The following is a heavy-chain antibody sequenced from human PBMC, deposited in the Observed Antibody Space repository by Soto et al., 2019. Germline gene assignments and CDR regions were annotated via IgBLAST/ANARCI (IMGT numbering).Heavy chain of an antibody. CDR2: IYYSGST. V-gene: IGHV4-31*03. J-gene: IGHJ4*02. D-gene: IGHD3-22*01. Sequence: PSETLSLTCTVSGGSISIGGYYWSCIRQHPGKGLEWIGYIYYSGSTYYNPSLKSRVTISVDTSKNQFSLKLSSVTAADTAVYYCARDRKTPNYYDSSGYYDYFDYWGQGTLVTVSS. CDR1: GGSISIGGYY. CDR3: ARDRKTPNYYDSSGYYDYFDY.